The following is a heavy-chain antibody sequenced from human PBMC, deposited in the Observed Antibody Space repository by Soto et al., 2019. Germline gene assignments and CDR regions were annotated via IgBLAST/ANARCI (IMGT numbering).Heavy chain of an antibody. CDR1: GDSVSINSAA. CDR2: TYYRSKWYN. J-gene: IGHJ6*02. Sequence: SQTLSLTCAISGDSVSINSAAWNWIRQSPSRGLEWLGRTYYRSKWYNDYAVSVKSRITINPDTSKNQFPLQLNSVTPEDTAVYYCARGRVDYRYYYYYGMDVWGQGTTVTVSS. D-gene: IGHD4-4*01. V-gene: IGHV6-1*01. CDR3: ARGRVDYRYYYYYGMDV.